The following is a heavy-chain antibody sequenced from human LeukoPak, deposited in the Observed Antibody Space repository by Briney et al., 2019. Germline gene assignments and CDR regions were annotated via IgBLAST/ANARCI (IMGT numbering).Heavy chain of an antibody. V-gene: IGHV4-61*08. J-gene: IGHJ4*02. CDR2: IYYSGST. D-gene: IGHD2-21*01. CDR3: ARRGGAGRSFDY. Sequence: KSSETLSLTCTVSGASVSSGGYYWSWIRQPPGKGLEWIGNIYYSGSTNYNPSLKSRVTTSVDTSKNQFSLKVSSVTAADTAVYYCARRGGAGRSFDYWGQGTLVTVSS. CDR1: GASVSSGGYY.